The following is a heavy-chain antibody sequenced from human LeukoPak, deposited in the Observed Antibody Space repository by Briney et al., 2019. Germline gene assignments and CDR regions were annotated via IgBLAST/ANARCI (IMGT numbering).Heavy chain of an antibody. Sequence: PGGSLRLSCAASGFTFSSYSMNWVRQAPGKGLESVSSISSSGSYIYYADSVKGRFTISRDNANKSLYLQLNSLRAEDTAVYFCAREPIYGLNFDYWGQGTLVTVSS. V-gene: IGHV3-21*01. J-gene: IGHJ4*02. CDR2: ISSSGSYI. CDR1: GFTFSSYS. CDR3: AREPIYGLNFDY. D-gene: IGHD2/OR15-2a*01.